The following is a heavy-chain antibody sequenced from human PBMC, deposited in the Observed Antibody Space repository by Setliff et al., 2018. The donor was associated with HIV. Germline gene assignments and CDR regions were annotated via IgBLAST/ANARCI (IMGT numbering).Heavy chain of an antibody. Sequence: GASVKVSCKASGGTFSNYGMSWVRQAPGQGLEWMGGIIPTGGSTRNTQKFQGRVAMTRDTSTSTVYMELSSLRSEDTAVYYCASAGAWQRNALDIWGQGTMVTVSS. D-gene: IGHD5-12*01. J-gene: IGHJ3*02. CDR1: GGTFSNYG. V-gene: IGHV1-46*01. CDR2: IIPTGGST. CDR3: ASAGAWQRNALDI.